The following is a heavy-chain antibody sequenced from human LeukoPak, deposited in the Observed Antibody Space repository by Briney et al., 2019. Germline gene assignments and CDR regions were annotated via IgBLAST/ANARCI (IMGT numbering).Heavy chain of an antibody. CDR1: GGSISTYY. J-gene: IGHJ3*02. CDR3: ARGASGTLYDAFDI. CDR2: IYYSGTT. D-gene: IGHD1-26*01. V-gene: IGHV4-59*01. Sequence: SESLSLTCTVSGGSISTYYWSWIRQPPGEGLEWIGSIYYSGTTHSNPSLKSRATISVDTSTNHLSLKVNSVTAADTAVYYCARGASGTLYDAFDIWGRGTMVTVSS.